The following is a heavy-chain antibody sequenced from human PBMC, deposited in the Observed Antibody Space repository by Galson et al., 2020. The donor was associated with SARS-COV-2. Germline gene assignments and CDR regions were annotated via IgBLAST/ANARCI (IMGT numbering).Heavy chain of an antibody. CDR2: INSDGSST. CDR3: AKEYYYDSSGPLDAFDI. CDR1: GFTFNNYW. Sequence: GGSLRLSCAASGFTFNNYWMHWVRQAPGKGLVWVSRINSDGSSTNYADSVKGRFTISRDNAKNTLYPQMNSLRAEDTAVYYCAKEYYYDSSGPLDAFDIWGQGTMVTVSS. J-gene: IGHJ3*02. D-gene: IGHD3-22*01. V-gene: IGHV3-74*01.